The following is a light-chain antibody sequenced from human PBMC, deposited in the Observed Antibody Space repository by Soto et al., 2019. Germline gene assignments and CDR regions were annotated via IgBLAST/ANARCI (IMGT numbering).Light chain of an antibody. CDR1: QSVAGW. CDR2: KAS. V-gene: IGKV1-5*03. J-gene: IGKJ1*01. CDR3: QQYNNWPRT. Sequence: EILMAQSTSTLGASVGDTVTIACRASQSVAGWLAWYQQKPGKAPKLLIYKASSLESGVPSRFSGSGSGTEFTLTISSLQSEDFAVYYCQQYNNWPRTFGQGTKVDIK.